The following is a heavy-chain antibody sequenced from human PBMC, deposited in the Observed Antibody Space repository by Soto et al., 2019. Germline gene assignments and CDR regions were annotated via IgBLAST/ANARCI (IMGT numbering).Heavy chain of an antibody. Sequence: GGSLRLSCAASGFTFSSYAMSWVRQAPGKGLEWVSGISGSGGSTYYADSVNGRFTISRVNSKNTLYLQMNSLRAQDTAVYYCAKDGQWLVPPYWGQGTLVTVSS. J-gene: IGHJ4*02. CDR2: ISGSGGST. V-gene: IGHV3-23*01. CDR1: GFTFSSYA. D-gene: IGHD6-19*01. CDR3: AKDGQWLVPPY.